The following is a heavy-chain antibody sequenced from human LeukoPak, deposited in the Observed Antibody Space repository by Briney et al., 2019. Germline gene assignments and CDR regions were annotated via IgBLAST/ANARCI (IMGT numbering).Heavy chain of an antibody. V-gene: IGHV4-34*01. CDR1: GGSFRGYY. J-gene: IGHJ6*03. CDR2: INHSGST. D-gene: IGHD3-3*01. Sequence: SETLSLTCAVYGGSFRGYYWSWIRQPPGKGLEWIGEINHSGSTNYNPSLKSRVTISVDTSKNQFSLKLSSVTATDTAVYYCARGFGVLDYYYYYMDVWGKGTTVTVAS. CDR3: ARGFGVLDYYYYYMDV.